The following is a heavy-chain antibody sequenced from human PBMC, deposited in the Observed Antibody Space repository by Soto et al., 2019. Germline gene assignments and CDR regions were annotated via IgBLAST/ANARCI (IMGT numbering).Heavy chain of an antibody. CDR3: GRQIYDSSGYYCAY. D-gene: IGHD3-22*01. J-gene: IGHJ4*02. CDR2: IYSLGKP. Sequence: QMQLQESGPGLVKPSETLSLTCTVSGGSISSSSYYWGWIRQPPGQGLEWLGTIYSLGKPYHNPSLKSRVIISVDKSKSQLFLKLSSVTAPDTAVYYCGRQIYDSSGYYCAYWGQGTLVTVSS. V-gene: IGHV4-39*01. CDR1: GGSISSSSYY.